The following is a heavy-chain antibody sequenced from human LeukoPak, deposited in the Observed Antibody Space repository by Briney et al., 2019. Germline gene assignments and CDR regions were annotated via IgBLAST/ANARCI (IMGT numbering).Heavy chain of an antibody. CDR3: ARGVSYYGSGRFDP. Sequence: SQTLSLTCTVSGGSISSGDYYWSWIRQPPGKGLEWIGYIDDSGSTYYNPSLKSRVTISVGTSKNQFSLKLSSVTAADTAVYYCARGVSYYGSGRFDPWGQGTLVTVSS. CDR1: GGSISSGDYY. V-gene: IGHV4-30-4*01. CDR2: IDDSGST. J-gene: IGHJ5*02. D-gene: IGHD3-10*01.